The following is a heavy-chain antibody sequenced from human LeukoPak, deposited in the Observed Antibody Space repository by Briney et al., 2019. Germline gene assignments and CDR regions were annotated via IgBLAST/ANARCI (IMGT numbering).Heavy chain of an antibody. CDR2: IYSGGIT. J-gene: IGHJ3*02. CDR3: ARVLVGATADAFDI. V-gene: IGHV3-53*04. D-gene: IGHD1-26*01. Sequence: GGSLRLSCAASGFTVSSNYMSWFRQAPGKGLEWVSAIYSGGITYYADSVKGRFTISRHNSKNTLYLQMNSLRAEDTAVYYCARVLVGATADAFDIWGQGTMVTVSS. CDR1: GFTVSSNY.